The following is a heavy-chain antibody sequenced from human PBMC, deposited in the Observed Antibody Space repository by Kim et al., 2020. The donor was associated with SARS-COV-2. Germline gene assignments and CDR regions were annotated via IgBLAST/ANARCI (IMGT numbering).Heavy chain of an antibody. CDR3: ARDRTVVVPAAPGGVYYYYYGMDV. D-gene: IGHD2-2*01. V-gene: IGHV3-21*01. CDR1: GFTFSSYS. CDR2: ISSSSSYI. Sequence: VGSLRLSCAASGFTFSSYSMNWVRQAPGKGLEWVSSISSSSSYIYYADSVKGRFTISRDNAKNSLYLQMNSLRAEDTAVYYCARDRTVVVPAAPGGVYYYYYGMDVWGQGTTVTVSS. J-gene: IGHJ6*02.